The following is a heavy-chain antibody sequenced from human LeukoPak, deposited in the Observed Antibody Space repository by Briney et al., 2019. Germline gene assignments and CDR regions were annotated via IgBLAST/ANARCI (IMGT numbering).Heavy chain of an antibody. V-gene: IGHV4-59*01. CDR1: GGPISSYY. CDR3: VRGRAWFDP. Sequence: SETLSLTCTVSGGPISSYYWSWIRQPPGKGLEWIGYIYYSGNTNYNSSLESRVTISVDTSKNQFSLRLNSVTAADTAVYYCVRGRAWFDPWGQGTLVTVSS. CDR2: IYYSGNT. J-gene: IGHJ5*02. D-gene: IGHD3-10*01.